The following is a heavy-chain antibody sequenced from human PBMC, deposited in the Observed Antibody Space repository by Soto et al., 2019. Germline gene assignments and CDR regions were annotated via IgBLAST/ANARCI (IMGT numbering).Heavy chain of an antibody. CDR1: GGSISSGDYY. J-gene: IGHJ4*02. CDR3: ARGVVYYYDSSGYYLDY. V-gene: IGHV4-30-4*01. D-gene: IGHD3-22*01. CDR2: IYYSGST. Sequence: SSETLSLTCTVSGGSISSGDYYWSWIRRPPGKGLEWIGYIYYSGSTYYNPSLKSRVTIPVDTSKNQFSLKLSSVTAADTAVYYCARGVVYYYDSSGYYLDYWGQGTLVTVSS.